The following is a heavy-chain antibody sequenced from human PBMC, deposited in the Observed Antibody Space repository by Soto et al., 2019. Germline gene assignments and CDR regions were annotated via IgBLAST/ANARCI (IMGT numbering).Heavy chain of an antibody. CDR1: GGTFSSYA. CDR3: ARPGRSSWYGEGGYYYYGMDV. Sequence: GASVKVSCKASGGTFSSYAISWVRQAPGQGLEWMGGIIPIFGTANYAQKFQGRVTITADESTSTAYMELSSLRSEDTAVYYCARPGRSSWYGEGGYYYYGMDVWGQGTTVTVSS. D-gene: IGHD6-13*01. J-gene: IGHJ6*02. V-gene: IGHV1-69*13. CDR2: IIPIFGTA.